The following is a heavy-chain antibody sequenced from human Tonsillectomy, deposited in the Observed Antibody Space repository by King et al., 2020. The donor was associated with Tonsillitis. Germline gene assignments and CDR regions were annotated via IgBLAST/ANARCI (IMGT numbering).Heavy chain of an antibody. J-gene: IGHJ3*01. D-gene: IGHD2-8*01. CDR2: LKGDGSQR. CDR3: ARDSSYCTNGVCYDVFDL. Sequence: VQLVESGGALVQPGGSLRLSCAASGFTFSKFWMTWVRQAPGKGLEWVANLKGDGSQRSYVDSVKGRFTISRDNAKNSLYLQMNSLRAEDTAVYHWARDSSYCTNGVCYDVFDLWGQGTMVSVSS. CDR1: GFTFSKFW. V-gene: IGHV3-7*03.